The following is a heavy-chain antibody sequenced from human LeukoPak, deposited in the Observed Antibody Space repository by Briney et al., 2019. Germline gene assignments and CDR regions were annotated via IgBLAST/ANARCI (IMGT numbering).Heavy chain of an antibody. CDR3: ARGVAGVYFYYYMDV. D-gene: IGHD1-14*01. CDR2: INPNNGDT. V-gene: IGHV1-2*02. J-gene: IGHJ6*03. Sequence: GASVKVSCKASGYTFTGYYMHWVRQAPGQGLECMGWINPNNGDTHYAQKFQGTVTMTRDTSISTAYMELSSLRSDDTAAYYCARGVAGVYFYYYMDVWGKGTTVTVSS. CDR1: GYTFTGYY.